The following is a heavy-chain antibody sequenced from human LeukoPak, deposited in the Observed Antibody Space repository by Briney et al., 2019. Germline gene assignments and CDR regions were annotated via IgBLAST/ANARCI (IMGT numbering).Heavy chain of an antibody. D-gene: IGHD4-11*01. J-gene: IGHJ4*02. CDR1: GGSFSGYY. V-gene: IGHV4-34*01. CDR3: ARGGRYSVSIWGLGDY. Sequence: SETLSLTCAVYGGSFSGYYWRWIRQPPGKGLEWIGEINHSGSTKYNPSLKSRVTISVDTSKNQFSLKLSSVTAADTAVYYCARGGRYSVSIWGLGDYWGQGTLVTVPS. CDR2: INHSGST.